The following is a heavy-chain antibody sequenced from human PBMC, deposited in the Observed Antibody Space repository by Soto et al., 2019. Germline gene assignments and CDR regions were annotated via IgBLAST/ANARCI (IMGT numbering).Heavy chain of an antibody. D-gene: IGHD7-27*01. V-gene: IGHV4-59*01. Sequence: SVTQSVTSTVSCGSSSSYHWSWIRQPPRKRLEWIGYIYYSGSTNYNPSLKSRVTISVDTSKNQFSLKLSSVTAADTAVYYCARVNTGGKFYYYYYYLDVWCKGITVT. CDR1: CGSSSSYH. J-gene: IGHJ6*03. CDR3: ARVNTGGKFYYYYYYLDV. CDR2: IYYSGST.